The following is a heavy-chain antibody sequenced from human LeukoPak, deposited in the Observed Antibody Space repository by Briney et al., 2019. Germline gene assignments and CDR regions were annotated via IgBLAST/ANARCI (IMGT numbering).Heavy chain of an antibody. CDR2: ISDDGSNK. J-gene: IGHJ6*02. Sequence: GGSLRLSCAASGFTFSSYAMHWVRKAPGKGLEWVAVISDDGSNKYYADSVKGRFTISRDNSKNTLYLQMNSLRAEDTAVYYCARDSCSSTSCYSRGSYYYYYGMDVWGQGTTVTVSS. D-gene: IGHD2-2*02. V-gene: IGHV3-30-3*01. CDR1: GFTFSSYA. CDR3: ARDSCSSTSCYSRGSYYYYYGMDV.